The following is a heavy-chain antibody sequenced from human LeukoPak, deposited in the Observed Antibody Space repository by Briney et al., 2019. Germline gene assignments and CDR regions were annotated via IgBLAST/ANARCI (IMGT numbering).Heavy chain of an antibody. CDR2: IYTSGST. Sequence: SETLSLTCTVSGGSISSYYWSWIRQPAGKGLEWIGRIYTSGSTNYNPSLKSRVTMSVDTSKNQFSLKLSSVTAADTAVYYCARVWYDFWRGSSIWFDPWGQGTLVTVSS. D-gene: IGHD3-3*01. CDR1: GGSISSYY. CDR3: ARVWYDFWRGSSIWFDP. J-gene: IGHJ5*02. V-gene: IGHV4-4*07.